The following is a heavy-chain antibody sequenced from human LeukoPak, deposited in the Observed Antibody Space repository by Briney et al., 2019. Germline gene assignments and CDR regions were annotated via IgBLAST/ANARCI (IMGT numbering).Heavy chain of an antibody. CDR1: GGSISSYY. CDR2: IYYSGST. CDR3: ARALYCSSTSCTRDNNWFDP. D-gene: IGHD2-2*01. J-gene: IGHJ5*02. V-gene: IGHV4-59*12. Sequence: SETLSLTCTVSGGSISSYYWSWIRQPPGKGLEWIGYIYYSGSTNYNPSLKSRVTISVDTSKNQFSLKLSSVTAADTAVYYCARALYCSSTSCTRDNNWFDPWGQGTLVTVSS.